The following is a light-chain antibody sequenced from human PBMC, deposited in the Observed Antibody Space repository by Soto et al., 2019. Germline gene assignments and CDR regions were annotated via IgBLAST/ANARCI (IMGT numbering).Light chain of an antibody. Sequence: QPVLTQPPSASASLGASVTLTCTLSSGYSNYKVDWYQQRPGKGPRFVMRVGTGGIVGSKGDGIPDRFSVLGSGLNRYLTIKNIQEEDESDYHCGADLGSGSNFVVLFGGGTKLTVL. CDR2: VGTGGIVG. J-gene: IGLJ2*01. V-gene: IGLV9-49*01. CDR1: SGYSNYK. CDR3: GADLGSGSNFVVL.